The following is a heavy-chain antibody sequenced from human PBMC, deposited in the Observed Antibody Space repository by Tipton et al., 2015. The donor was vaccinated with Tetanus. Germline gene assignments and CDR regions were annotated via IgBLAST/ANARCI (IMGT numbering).Heavy chain of an antibody. V-gene: IGHV3-21*01. D-gene: IGHD3-16*01. CDR3: ARDYTSYYAYYGMDV. CDR1: GFTFSSYS. J-gene: IGHJ6*02. CDR2: ISSSSSYI. Sequence: SLRLSCAASGFTFSSYSMNWVRQAPGKGLEWVSSISSSSSYIYCADSVKGRFTISRDNAKNSPYLQLNSLRAEDTAVYYCARDYTSYYAYYGMDVWGQGTTVTVSS.